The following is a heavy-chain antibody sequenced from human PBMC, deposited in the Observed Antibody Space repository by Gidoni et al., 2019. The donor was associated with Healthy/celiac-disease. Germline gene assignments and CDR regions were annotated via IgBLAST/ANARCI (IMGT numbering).Heavy chain of an antibody. CDR2: ISGSGGST. CDR1: GFTFSSYA. Sequence: EVQLLESGGGLVQPGGSLRLSCPASGFTFSSYAMSWCRQAPGKGLELVSAISGSGGSTYYADSVKGRFTISRDKSKNTLYLQMNSLRAEDTAVYYCAKGIGYSYGSDYWGQGTLVTVSS. D-gene: IGHD5-18*01. V-gene: IGHV3-23*01. CDR3: AKGIGYSYGSDY. J-gene: IGHJ4*02.